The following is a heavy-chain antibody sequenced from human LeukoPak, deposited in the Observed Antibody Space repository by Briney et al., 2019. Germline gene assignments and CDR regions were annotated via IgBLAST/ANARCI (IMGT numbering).Heavy chain of an antibody. CDR1: GFSISDFC. D-gene: IGHD3-16*01. CDR2: IYCTGDR. V-gene: IGHV4-59*08. Sequence: SETLSLTCTVSGFSISDFCWSWIRQPPGNGLEWIAYIYCTGDRSYNPSLKSRVTISVDTSRNQFSLQMNSLTAADTAVYYCARQLIGRYGFDVWGQGTTVTVSS. J-gene: IGHJ3*01. CDR3: ARQLIGRYGFDV.